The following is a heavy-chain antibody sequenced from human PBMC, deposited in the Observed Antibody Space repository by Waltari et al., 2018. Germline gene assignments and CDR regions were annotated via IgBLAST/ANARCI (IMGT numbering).Heavy chain of an antibody. V-gene: IGHV1-69*04. J-gene: IGHJ4*02. CDR2: IIPILGIA. CDR1: GGTFSSYA. D-gene: IGHD3-22*01. Sequence: QVQLVQSGAEVKKPGSSVKVSCKASGGTFSSYAISWVRQAPGQGLEWMGGIIPILGIANYAQKFQGRVTITADESTSTAYMELSSLRSEDTAVYYCASTTYYYDSSGYRFDYWGQGTLVTVSS. CDR3: ASTTYYYDSSGYRFDY.